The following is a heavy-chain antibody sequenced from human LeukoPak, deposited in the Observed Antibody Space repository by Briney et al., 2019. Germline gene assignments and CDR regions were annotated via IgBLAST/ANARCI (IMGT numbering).Heavy chain of an antibody. CDR2: ISYDGSNK. Sequence: GGSLRLSCAASGFTFSSHGMHWVRQAPGKGLEWVAVISYDGSNKYYADSVKGRFTISRDNSKNTLYLQMNSLRAEDTAVYYCAKAEGGRSPLVTAIPLVAFDIWGQGTMVTVSS. J-gene: IGHJ3*02. CDR3: AKAEGGRSPLVTAIPLVAFDI. V-gene: IGHV3-30*18. D-gene: IGHD2-21*02. CDR1: GFTFSSHG.